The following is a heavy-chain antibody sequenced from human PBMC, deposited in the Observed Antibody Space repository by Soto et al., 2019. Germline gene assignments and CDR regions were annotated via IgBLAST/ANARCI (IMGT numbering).Heavy chain of an antibody. CDR3: AKATPTMVRGVIDY. Sequence: EVQLLESGGGLVQPGGSLRLSCAASGFTFSSYAMSWVRQPPGKGLGWVSAISGSGGSTYYADSVKGRFTIARDTSKNTLYLQMNSLRAEDTAVYYCAKATPTMVRGVIDYWGQGTLVTVSS. V-gene: IGHV3-23*01. J-gene: IGHJ4*02. D-gene: IGHD3-10*01. CDR2: ISGSGGST. CDR1: GFTFSSYA.